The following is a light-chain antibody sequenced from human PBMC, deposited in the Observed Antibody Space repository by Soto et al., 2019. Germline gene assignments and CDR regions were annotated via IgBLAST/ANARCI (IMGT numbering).Light chain of an antibody. CDR1: SSDVGGYNY. J-gene: IGLJ1*01. CDR3: HSYADTAYV. V-gene: IGLV2-8*01. Sequence: QSVLTQPPSASGSPGQSVTISCAGTSSDVGGYNYVSWYQQYPGKVPKLMIYEVSERPLGVPDRFSGSKSGNTAFLTVSGLQAKDEAHYYCHSYADTAYVFGTRTKGTDL. CDR2: EVS.